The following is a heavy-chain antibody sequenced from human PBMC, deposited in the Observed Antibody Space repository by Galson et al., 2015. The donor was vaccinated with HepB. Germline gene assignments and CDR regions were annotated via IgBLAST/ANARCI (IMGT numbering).Heavy chain of an antibody. V-gene: IGHV3-15*01. CDR3: TRAHCDGGCSGYNWFDP. Sequence: SLRLSCAAAGFTFDDAWMTWVRQAPGKGLEWVGRIKSKIDGGKTEYATPVKGRFIISRDDSKNTLYLQMNSLQVEDTAVYYCTRAHCDGGCSGYNWFDPWGQGTLVTVSS. D-gene: IGHD2-21*01. CDR1: GFTFDDAW. J-gene: IGHJ5*02. CDR2: IKSKIDGGKT.